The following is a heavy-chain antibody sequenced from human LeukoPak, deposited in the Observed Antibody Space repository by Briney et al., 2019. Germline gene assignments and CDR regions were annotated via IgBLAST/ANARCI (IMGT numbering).Heavy chain of an antibody. V-gene: IGHV4-59*01. CDR3: ARGGNSWYADY. D-gene: IGHD6-13*01. J-gene: IGHJ4*02. Sequence: SETLSLTCTVSGGSISSYYWSWIRQPPEKGLEWIGYIHYSGSTSYNPSLKSRGTTSIDTSKNQFSLKVGSVTAADTAVYYCARGGNSWYADYWGQGNLVTVSS. CDR2: IHYSGST. CDR1: GGSISSYY.